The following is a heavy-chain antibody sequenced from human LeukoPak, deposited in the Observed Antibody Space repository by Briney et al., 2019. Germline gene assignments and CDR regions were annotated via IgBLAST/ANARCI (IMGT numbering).Heavy chain of an antibody. D-gene: IGHD2-2*01. CDR3: AKAVVPAAEGPHWFDP. V-gene: IGHV3-23*01. CDR2: ISGSGGST. Sequence: GGSLRLSCAASGFTFSSYAMSWVRQAPGKGLEWVSAISGSGGSTYYADSVKGRSTISRDNSKNTLYLQMNSLRAEDTAVYYCAKAVVPAAEGPHWFDPWGQGTLVTLSS. CDR1: GFTFSSYA. J-gene: IGHJ5*02.